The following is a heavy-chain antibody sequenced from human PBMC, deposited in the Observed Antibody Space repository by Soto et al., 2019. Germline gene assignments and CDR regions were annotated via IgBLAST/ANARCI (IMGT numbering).Heavy chain of an antibody. CDR3: ERGSSAGRFDY. Sequence: QVQLQQWGAGLLKPSETLSLTCAVYGGSFSGYYWSWIRQPPGKGLEWIGEINHSGSTNYNPSLKSRVTISVDTSKNQFSLKLSSVTAADTAVYYCERGSSAGRFDYWGQGTLVTVSS. V-gene: IGHV4-34*01. CDR2: INHSGST. J-gene: IGHJ4*02. D-gene: IGHD6-13*01. CDR1: GGSFSGYY.